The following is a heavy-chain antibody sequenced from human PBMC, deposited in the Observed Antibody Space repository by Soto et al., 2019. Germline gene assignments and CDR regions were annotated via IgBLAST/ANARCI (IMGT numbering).Heavy chain of an antibody. CDR2: ISGSGGST. Sequence: GGSLRLSCAASGFTFSSYAMSWVRQAPGKGLEWVSAISGSGGSTYYADSVKGRFTISRDNSKNTLYLQMNSLRAEDTAVYYCAKDTAAPDYYYGMDVWGQGTTVTVSS. V-gene: IGHV3-23*01. J-gene: IGHJ6*02. D-gene: IGHD2-2*01. CDR1: GFTFSSYA. CDR3: AKDTAAPDYYYGMDV.